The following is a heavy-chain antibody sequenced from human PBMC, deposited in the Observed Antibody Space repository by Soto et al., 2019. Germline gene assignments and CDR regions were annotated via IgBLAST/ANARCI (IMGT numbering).Heavy chain of an antibody. D-gene: IGHD3-3*01. Sequence: GGSLRLSCAASGFTFSSYAMSWVRQAPGKGLEWVSAISGSGGSTYYADSVKGRFTISRDNSKNTLYLQMNSLRAEDTAVYYCAKDGSYDFWSGYPYYFDYWGQGTLVTVS. CDR3: AKDGSYDFWSGYPYYFDY. CDR2: ISGSGGST. CDR1: GFTFSSYA. J-gene: IGHJ4*02. V-gene: IGHV3-23*01.